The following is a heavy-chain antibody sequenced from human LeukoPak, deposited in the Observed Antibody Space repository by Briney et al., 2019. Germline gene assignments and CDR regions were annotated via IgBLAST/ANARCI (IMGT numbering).Heavy chain of an antibody. V-gene: IGHV4-34*01. D-gene: IGHD5-12*01. CDR1: GGSFSGYY. J-gene: IGHJ5*02. CDR3: ARGREVACQVPDNWFDP. Sequence: SETLSLTCAVYGGSFSGYYWSWMRQPPGKGLEWIGEINHSGSTNYNPSLKSRVTISVETSKNQFSLKLSSVTAADTAVYYCARGREVACQVPDNWFDPWGQGTLVTVSS. CDR2: INHSGST.